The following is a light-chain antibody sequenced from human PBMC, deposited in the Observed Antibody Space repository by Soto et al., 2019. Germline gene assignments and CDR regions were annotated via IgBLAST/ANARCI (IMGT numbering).Light chain of an antibody. CDR2: GAS. Sequence: ILMTPSQADLSVSPRERATLSCRASQSVSSNLAWYQQKPGQAPRLLIYGASSRATGIPDRFSGSGSGTDFTLTISRLEPEDFAVYYCQQYGSSSITFGQGTRLEI. CDR3: QQYGSSSIT. V-gene: IGKV3-20*01. CDR1: QSVSSN. J-gene: IGKJ5*01.